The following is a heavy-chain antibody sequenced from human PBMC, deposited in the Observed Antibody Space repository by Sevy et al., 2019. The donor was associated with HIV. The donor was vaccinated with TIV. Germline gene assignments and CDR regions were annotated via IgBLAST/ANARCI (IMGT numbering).Heavy chain of an antibody. J-gene: IGHJ4*02. V-gene: IGHV3-30-3*01. CDR3: ASGLLGGAAPLHFDY. CDR1: GFTFSSYA. Sequence: GGSLRLSCAASGFTFSSYAMHWVRQAPGKGLEWVAVISYDGSNKYYADSVKGRFTISRDNSKNTLYLQMNSLRAEDTAVYYCASGLLGGAAPLHFDYWGQGNLVTVSS. CDR2: ISYDGSNK. D-gene: IGHD6-6*01.